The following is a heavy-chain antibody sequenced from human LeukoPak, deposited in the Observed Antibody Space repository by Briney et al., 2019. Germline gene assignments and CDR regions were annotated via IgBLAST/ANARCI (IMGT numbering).Heavy chain of an antibody. CDR3: ARSNSGSYRELDY. Sequence: SQTLSLTCTVSGGSINSGSYSWSWIRQPAGKGLEWIGRIYTSGITNYNSSLMSRATISIGTSKNQFSLKLSSVTAADTAVYYCARSNSGSYRELDYWGQGALVTVSS. D-gene: IGHD1-26*01. CDR1: GGSINSGSYS. CDR2: IYTSGIT. V-gene: IGHV4-61*02. J-gene: IGHJ4*02.